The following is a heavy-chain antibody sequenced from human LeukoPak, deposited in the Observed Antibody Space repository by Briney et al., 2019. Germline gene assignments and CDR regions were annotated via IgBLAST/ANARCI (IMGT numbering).Heavy chain of an antibody. Sequence: SETLSLTCTASGGSISRSSYYWGWIRQPPGKGLEWIGSIYYSGTTYSNPSLKSRVTISVDTSKNQFSLKLRSVTAADTAVYYCARQNDRSHDYWGQGTLVTVSS. CDR2: IYYSGTT. CDR3: ARQNDRSHDY. D-gene: IGHD1-1*01. V-gene: IGHV4-39*01. J-gene: IGHJ4*02. CDR1: GGSISRSSYY.